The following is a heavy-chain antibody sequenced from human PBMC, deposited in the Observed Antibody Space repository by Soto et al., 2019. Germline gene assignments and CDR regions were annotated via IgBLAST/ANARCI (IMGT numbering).Heavy chain of an antibody. CDR1: GGTFSSYT. V-gene: IGHV1-69*02. Sequence: QVQLVQSGAEVKKPGCSVKVSCKASGGTFSSYTISWVRQAPGQGLEWMGRINTILGIANYAQKFQGGVKITADKSTSTAYMELSSLRSEDTAVYYCARYSGGFDYWGQGTLVTVSS. D-gene: IGHD6-19*01. CDR3: ARYSGGFDY. J-gene: IGHJ4*02. CDR2: INTILGIA.